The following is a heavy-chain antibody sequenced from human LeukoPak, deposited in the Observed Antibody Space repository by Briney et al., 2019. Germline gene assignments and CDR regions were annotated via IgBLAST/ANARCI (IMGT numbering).Heavy chain of an antibody. J-gene: IGHJ4*02. V-gene: IGHV7-4-1*02. Sequence: ASVKVSCKASGYTFTTYAMNWVRQAPGQGLEWMGWINTNTGNPTYAQGFTGRFVFSLDASVSTAYLQISSLKAEDTAVYYCARDMTMATFDCWGQGTLVTVSS. D-gene: IGHD3-3*01. CDR1: GYTFTTYA. CDR3: ARDMTMATFDC. CDR2: INTNTGNP.